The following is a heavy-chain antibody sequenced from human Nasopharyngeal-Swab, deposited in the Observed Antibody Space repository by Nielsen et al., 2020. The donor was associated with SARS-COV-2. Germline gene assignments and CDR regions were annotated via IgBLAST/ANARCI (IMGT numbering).Heavy chain of an antibody. CDR3: AKDLRGPYFF. D-gene: IGHD2/OR15-2a*01. J-gene: IGHJ4*02. Sequence: GGSLRLSCVASGYSFRTYGMSWVRQAPGKGLEWVAAIVGSGDISGSGGNTYYADSVKGRFTISRGNSKNTLSLQMNSLRAEDTAVYYCAKDLRGPYFFWGQGTLVTVSS. CDR2: IVGSGDISGSGGNT. CDR1: GYSFRTYG. V-gene: IGHV3-23*01.